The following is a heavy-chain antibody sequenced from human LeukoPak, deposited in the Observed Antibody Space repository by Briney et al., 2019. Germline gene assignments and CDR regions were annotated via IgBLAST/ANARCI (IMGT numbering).Heavy chain of an antibody. CDR2: IYYSGST. J-gene: IGHJ4*02. Sequence: SETLSLTCIVSGGSISSGGYYWSWIRQHPGKGLEWIGCIYYSGSTYYNPSLKSRVTISVDTSKNQFSLKLSSVTAADTAVYYCARTGSDSYYFDYWGQGTLVTVSS. CDR1: GGSISSGGYY. CDR3: ARTGSDSYYFDY. D-gene: IGHD3-10*01. V-gene: IGHV4-31*03.